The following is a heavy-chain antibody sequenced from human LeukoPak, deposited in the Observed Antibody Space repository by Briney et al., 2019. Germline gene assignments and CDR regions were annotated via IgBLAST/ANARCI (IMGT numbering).Heavy chain of an antibody. Sequence: SETLSLTCTVSGGSFTYTNYYWGWIRQPPGKGLQWIGVIYYNGKTYYNPSLKSRVTVAVDTSKNQFSLKLSSVTAADTAVYYCARFVVEQWLINYWGQGALVTVSS. J-gene: IGHJ4*02. CDR2: IYYNGKT. D-gene: IGHD6-19*01. CDR3: ARFVVEQWLINY. CDR1: GGSFTYTNYY. V-gene: IGHV4-39*01.